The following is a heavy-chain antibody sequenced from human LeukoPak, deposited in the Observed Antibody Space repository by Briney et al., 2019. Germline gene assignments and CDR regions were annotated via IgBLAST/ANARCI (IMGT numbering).Heavy chain of an antibody. CDR3: ARGGSYGWYFDY. J-gene: IGHJ4*02. CDR2: ISSSGSTI. D-gene: IGHD5-18*01. CDR1: GFTVSSNY. Sequence: PGGSLRLSCAASGFTVSSNYMSWVRHAPGKGLEWVSYISSSGSTIYYADSVKGRFTISRDNAKNSLYLQMNSLRAEDTAVYYCARGGSYGWYFDYWGQGTLVTVSS. V-gene: IGHV3-11*04.